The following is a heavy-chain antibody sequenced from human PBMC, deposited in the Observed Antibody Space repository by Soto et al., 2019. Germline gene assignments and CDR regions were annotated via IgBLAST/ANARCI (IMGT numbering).Heavy chain of an antibody. CDR3: STDPNGDYIGAFDN. CDR2: ITGSGGGT. V-gene: IGHV3-23*01. CDR1: RFSFSNYA. J-gene: IGHJ3*02. D-gene: IGHD4-17*01. Sequence: EVQLLESGGRLVPPGGSLRLSCAGSRFSFSNYAMTWARQAPGEGLEWVSSITGSGGGTTYADSVKGRFTISRDNSKNILYLQMDSLRADATAVYYCSTDPNGDYIGAFDNWGQGTMVTVSS.